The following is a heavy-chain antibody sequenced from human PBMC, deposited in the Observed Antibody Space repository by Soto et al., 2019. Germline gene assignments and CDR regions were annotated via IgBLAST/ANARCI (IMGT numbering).Heavy chain of an antibody. CDR3: AREEGDIVVVPAATAHYYYGMDV. Sequence: ASVKVSCKASGYTFTSYGISWVRQAPGQGLEWMGWISAYNGNTNYAQKLQGRVTMTTDTSTSTAYMELRSLRSDDTAVYYCAREEGDIVVVPAATAHYYYGMDVWGQGTMVTVSS. CDR2: ISAYNGNT. V-gene: IGHV1-18*04. J-gene: IGHJ6*02. D-gene: IGHD2-2*01. CDR1: GYTFTSYG.